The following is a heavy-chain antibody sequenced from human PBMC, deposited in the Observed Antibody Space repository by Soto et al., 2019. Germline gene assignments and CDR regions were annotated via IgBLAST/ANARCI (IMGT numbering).Heavy chain of an antibody. D-gene: IGHD3-3*02. CDR2: VYYGGAIFYSGNI. CDR1: GDSIISSNSH. CDR3: VRYDRINMKPYSPEGFHI. J-gene: IGHJ3*02. V-gene: IGHV4-39*01. Sequence: LSLTCTVSGDSIISSNSHWGWTRQPPGKGLEYIGSVYYGGAIFYSGNIYYNPSLKSRVTISVDTSKNQFSLRLSSVTAADTGVYYCVRYDRINMKPYSPEGFHIWGQGTMVTVSS.